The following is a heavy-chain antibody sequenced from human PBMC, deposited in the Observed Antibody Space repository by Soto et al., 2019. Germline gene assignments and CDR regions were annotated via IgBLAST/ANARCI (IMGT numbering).Heavy chain of an antibody. CDR3: ARVYYDFWSGYYGPYYGMDV. V-gene: IGHV4-31*03. Sequence: SETLSLTCTVSGGSISSGGYYWSWIRQHPGKGLEWIGYIYYSGSTYYNPSLKSRVTISVDTSKNQFSLKLSSVTAADTAVYYCARVYYDFWSGYYGPYYGMDVWGQGTTVTVSS. CDR1: GGSISSGGYY. J-gene: IGHJ6*02. D-gene: IGHD3-3*01. CDR2: IYYSGST.